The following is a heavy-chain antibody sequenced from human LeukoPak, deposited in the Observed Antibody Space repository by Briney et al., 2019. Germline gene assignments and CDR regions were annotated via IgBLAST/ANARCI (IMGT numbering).Heavy chain of an antibody. D-gene: IGHD3-3*01. CDR2: IIPIFGTA. CDR1: GGTFSSYA. Sequence: SVKVSCKASGGTFSSYAISWVRQASGQGLEWMGGIIPIFGTANHAQKFQGRVTITTDESTSTAYMELSSLRSEDTAVYYCARGGPLGPYDEMYPPFDYWGQGTLVTVSS. V-gene: IGHV1-69*05. CDR3: ARGGPLGPYDEMYPPFDY. J-gene: IGHJ4*02.